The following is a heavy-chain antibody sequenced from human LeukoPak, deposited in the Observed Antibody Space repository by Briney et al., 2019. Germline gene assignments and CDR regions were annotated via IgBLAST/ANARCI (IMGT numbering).Heavy chain of an antibody. CDR3: ARFRGYSRSWLHY. V-gene: IGHV4-59*01. J-gene: IGHJ4*02. CDR1: GGSISSYY. Sequence: PSETLSLTCIVSGGSISSYYWSWIRQPPGKGLEWIGDIYYSGSTNYNPSLKSRVTISVDTSKNQLSLKLSSVTAADTAVYYCARFRGYSRSWLHYWGQGTLVTVSS. D-gene: IGHD6-13*01. CDR2: IYYSGST.